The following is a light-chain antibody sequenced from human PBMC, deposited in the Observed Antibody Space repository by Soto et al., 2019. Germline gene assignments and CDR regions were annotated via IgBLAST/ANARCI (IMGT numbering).Light chain of an antibody. Sequence: SPTSLSASVRATVTITCRSRPDIRNYLRWNQHNPGKAPQRLIDGASSLQRGVSSRFSGSGFGTDVTLTISSLQPEDFATYYCQQSYSTPPTFGQGTKVDIK. J-gene: IGKJ1*01. V-gene: IGKV1-6*01. CDR2: GAS. CDR1: PDIRNY. CDR3: QQSYSTPPT.